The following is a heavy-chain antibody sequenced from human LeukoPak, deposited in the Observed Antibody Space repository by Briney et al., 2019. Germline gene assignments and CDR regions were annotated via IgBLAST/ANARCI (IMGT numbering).Heavy chain of an antibody. CDR1: GGSISSSSYY. V-gene: IGHV4-39*01. J-gene: IGHJ4*02. CDR2: IYYSGST. Sequence: SETLSLTCTVSGGSISSSSYYWGWIRQPPGKGLEWLGSIYYSGSTYYNPSLKSRVTISVDTSKNQFSLKLSSVTAADTAVYYCARAAAGTVFDYWGEGTLVTVSS. D-gene: IGHD6-13*01. CDR3: ARAAAGTVFDY.